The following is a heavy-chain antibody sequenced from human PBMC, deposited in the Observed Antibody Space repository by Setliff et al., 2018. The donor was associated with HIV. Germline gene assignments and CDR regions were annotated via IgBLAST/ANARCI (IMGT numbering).Heavy chain of an antibody. CDR3: ASWPSSYWSYSYYYIDV. CDR1: GFEFSDYY. D-gene: IGHD6-13*01. J-gene: IGHJ6*03. CDR2: ISPSGSTL. V-gene: IGHV3-11*01. Sequence: PGGSLRLSCAASGFEFSDYYMSWIRQAPGKGLEWVSYISPSGSTLYYADSVKGRFTISRDNAKNSLHLQMNSLSAEDTAVYYYASWPSSYWSYSYYYIDVWGKGTTVTVSS.